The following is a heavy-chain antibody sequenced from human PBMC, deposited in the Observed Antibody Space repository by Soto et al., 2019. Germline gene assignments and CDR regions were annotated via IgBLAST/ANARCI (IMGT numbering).Heavy chain of an antibody. V-gene: IGHV3-7*03. CDR2: IKQDGREQ. Sequence: EVQLVESGGGLVQPGGSLRLSCAASGFTFRNYWMTWVRQTPEKGLEWVANIKQDGREQYYVDSLRGRSTISRDNAKNSLYLQVNSLRAEDTAIYYCARGDFCDNVIHGFGYWGQGALVTVSS. D-gene: IGHD4-17*01. J-gene: IGHJ4*02. CDR3: ARGDFCDNVIHGFGY. CDR1: GFTFRNYW.